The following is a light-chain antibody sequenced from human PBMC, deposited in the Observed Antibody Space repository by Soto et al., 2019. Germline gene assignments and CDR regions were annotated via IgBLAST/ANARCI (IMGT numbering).Light chain of an antibody. CDR3: ATWDSSLSGVV. J-gene: IGLJ2*01. V-gene: IGLV1-51*01. CDR2: DND. CDR1: SSNIGGNS. Sequence: QSVMTQPPSVSAAPGQKVTISCSGSSSNIGGNSVSWYQQLPGTGPKLLIYDNDKRPSGIPDRFSGSKSGTAATLGVTGLQTGDEADYYCATWDSSLSGVVFGGGTKLTVL.